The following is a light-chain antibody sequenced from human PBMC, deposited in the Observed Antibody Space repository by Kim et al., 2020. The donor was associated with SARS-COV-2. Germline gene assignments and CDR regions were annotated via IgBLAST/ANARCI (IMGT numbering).Light chain of an antibody. J-gene: IGLJ2*01. Sequence: GSQDQKDGVTCIGDNLAKIYGSWYQQKPGQSPVLVIYQDVKRPSGIPERFSGASSGNTATLTISGTQALDEADYFCQAWDSDTAVFGGGTQLTVL. CDR1: NLAKIY. CDR3: QAWDSDTAV. V-gene: IGLV3-1*01. CDR2: QDV.